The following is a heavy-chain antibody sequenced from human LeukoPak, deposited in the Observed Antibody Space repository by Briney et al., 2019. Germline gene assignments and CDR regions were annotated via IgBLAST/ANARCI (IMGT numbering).Heavy chain of an antibody. D-gene: IGHD2-15*01. CDR2: IYNSGST. Sequence: SETLSLTCTVSGYSISSGYYWGWMRQPPGKGLEWIGYIYNSGSTFNNPSLNSRVTISVDTSKNQFSLKLSSVTAADTAMYYCAREGGNCSGGSCYSGAFDIWGQGTLVTVSS. V-gene: IGHV4-38-2*02. J-gene: IGHJ3*02. CDR3: AREGGNCSGGSCYSGAFDI. CDR1: GYSISSGYY.